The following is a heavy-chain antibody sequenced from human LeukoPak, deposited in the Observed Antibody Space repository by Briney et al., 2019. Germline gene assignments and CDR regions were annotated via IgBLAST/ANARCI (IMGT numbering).Heavy chain of an antibody. V-gene: IGHV3-48*01. CDR1: GFTFSTSG. D-gene: IGHD2-21*02. Sequence: GGSLRLSCAASGFTFSTSGMNWVRPAPGKGLEWVSYISRSGTNISYAQSVKGGFTIHRDTAQNSLTLHMNTLRADDTAVYYCAKDGVTHFDHWGQGTLVTVSS. CDR2: ISRSGTNI. CDR3: AKDGVTHFDH. J-gene: IGHJ4*02.